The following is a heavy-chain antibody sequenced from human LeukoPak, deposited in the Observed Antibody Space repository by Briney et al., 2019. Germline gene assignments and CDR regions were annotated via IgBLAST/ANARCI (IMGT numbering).Heavy chain of an antibody. CDR3: ARAGVYYYGSSAYYPFDY. V-gene: IGHV4-59*08. D-gene: IGHD3-22*01. J-gene: IGHJ4*02. CDR2: IYYSGST. CDR1: GGSISSYY. Sequence: ETLSLTCTVSGGSISSYYWSWIRQPPGKGLEWIGYIYYSGSTNYNPSLKSRVTISVDTSKNQFSLKLSSVTAADTAVYYCARAGVYYYGSSAYYPFDYWGQGTLVTVSS.